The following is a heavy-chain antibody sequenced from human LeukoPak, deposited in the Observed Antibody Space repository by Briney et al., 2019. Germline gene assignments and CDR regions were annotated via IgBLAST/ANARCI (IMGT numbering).Heavy chain of an antibody. J-gene: IGHJ6*03. CDR2: IYSGGST. CDR1: GFNVSSNY. Sequence: SGGSLRLSCAASGFNVSSNYMSWVRQAPGKGLEWVSVIYSGGSTYYADSVKGQFTISRDNSKNTLYLQMNSLRAEDTAVYYCARSKPLRDMDVWGKGTTVTVSS. CDR3: ARSKPLRDMDV. D-gene: IGHD5/OR15-5a*01. V-gene: IGHV3-53*01.